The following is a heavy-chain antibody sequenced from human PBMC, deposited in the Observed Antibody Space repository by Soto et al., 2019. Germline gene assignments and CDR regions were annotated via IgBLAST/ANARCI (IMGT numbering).Heavy chain of an antibody. CDR3: ALRPYCGGDSYSAEYFQH. Sequence: ASVKVSCKASGGTFSSYANSWVRQAPGQGLEWMGGIIPIFGTANYAQKFQGRVTITADESTSTAYMELSSLRSEDTAVYYCALRPYCGGDSYSAEYFQHWGQGTLVTVSS. V-gene: IGHV1-69*13. D-gene: IGHD2-21*01. CDR1: GGTFSSYA. CDR2: IIPIFGTA. J-gene: IGHJ1*01.